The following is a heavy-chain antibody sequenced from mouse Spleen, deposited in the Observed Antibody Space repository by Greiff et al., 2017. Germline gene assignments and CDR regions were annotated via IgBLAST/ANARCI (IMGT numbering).Heavy chain of an antibody. CDR1: GYTFTDYE. D-gene: IGHD2-3*01. V-gene: IGHV1-15*01. CDR3: TIDGYYLFAY. CDR2: IDPETGGT. Sequence: VQLQQPGTELVKPGASVTLSCKASGYTFTDYEMHWVKQTPVHGLEWIGAIDPETGGTAYNQKFKGKAILTADKSSSTAYMELRSLTSEDSAVYYCTIDGYYLFAYWGQGTLVTVSA. J-gene: IGHJ3*01.